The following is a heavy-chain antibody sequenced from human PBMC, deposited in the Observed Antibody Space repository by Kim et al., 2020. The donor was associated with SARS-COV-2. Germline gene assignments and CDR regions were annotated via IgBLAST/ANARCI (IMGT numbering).Heavy chain of an antibody. D-gene: IGHD6-13*01. J-gene: IGHJ5*02. CDR1: GYSFTSYW. CDR2: IYPGDSDT. V-gene: IGHV5-51*01. CDR3: AMMVAAAERNWFDP. Sequence: GESLKISCKGSGYSFTSYWIGWVRQMPGKGLEWMGIIYPGDSDTRYSPSFQGQVTISADKSISTAYLQWSRLKASDTSVYYCAMMVAAAERNWFDPWGQGTLVTVSS.